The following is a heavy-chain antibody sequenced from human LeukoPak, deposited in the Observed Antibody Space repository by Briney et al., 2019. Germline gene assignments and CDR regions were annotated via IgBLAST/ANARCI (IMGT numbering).Heavy chain of an antibody. J-gene: IGHJ3*02. CDR3: ARDQSGWYLGSDI. Sequence: PGGSLRLSCAASGFTFSSYEMNWVRQAPGKGLEWVSYISDRGSTIFYADSVKGRFTISRDNAKNSLYLQMDSLRADDTAVYYCARDQSGWYLGSDIWGQGTMVTVSS. D-gene: IGHD6-19*01. V-gene: IGHV3-48*03. CDR2: ISDRGSTI. CDR1: GFTFSSYE.